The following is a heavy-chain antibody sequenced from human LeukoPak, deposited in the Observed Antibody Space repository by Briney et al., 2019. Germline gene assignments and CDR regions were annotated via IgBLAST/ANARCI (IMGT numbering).Heavy chain of an antibody. Sequence: RASVKVSCKASAYTFTSYYMHWGRQAPGQGLEWMGIINPSGGSTSYAQKFQGRVTRTRDTSTSTVYRGRSRRRSEDRAVYYCVNSPGWLHQAYYFDYWGKGTLVTVSS. J-gene: IGHJ4*02. D-gene: IGHD5-24*01. CDR1: AYTFTSYY. CDR2: INPSGGST. V-gene: IGHV1-46*01. CDR3: VNSPGWLHQAYYFDY.